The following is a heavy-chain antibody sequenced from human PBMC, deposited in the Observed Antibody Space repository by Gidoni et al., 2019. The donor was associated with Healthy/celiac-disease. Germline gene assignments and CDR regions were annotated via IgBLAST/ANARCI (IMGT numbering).Heavy chain of an antibody. J-gene: IGHJ4*02. V-gene: IGHV3-23*01. D-gene: IGHD3-16*02. CDR3: AKSVSFRVVDY. Sequence: EVHLLASGGSVVQPGGSLRLSCASSGFTFSSYAMRWVRQAPGKGLECVSAISGSGGSTYYADSVKGRFTISRDNSKNTLYLQMNSLRAEDTAVYYCAKSVSFRVVDYWGQGTLVTVSS. CDR2: ISGSGGST. CDR1: GFTFSSYA.